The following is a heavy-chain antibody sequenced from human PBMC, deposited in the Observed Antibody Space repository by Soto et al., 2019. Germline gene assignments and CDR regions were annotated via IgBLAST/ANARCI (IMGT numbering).Heavy chain of an antibody. CDR3: AKEAYCSGGSCYSEVGYYYSGTDV. J-gene: IGHJ6*02. CDR2: ISYDGSNK. CDR1: GFTFSSYV. Sequence: GGSLRLSCAASGFTFSSYVMHGVRQAPGKGLEWVAVISYDGSNKYYADSVKGRFTISRDNSKNTLYLQMNSLRAEDTAVYYCAKEAYCSGGSCYSEVGYYYSGTDVWGQGTTVTVSS. V-gene: IGHV3-30*18. D-gene: IGHD2-15*01.